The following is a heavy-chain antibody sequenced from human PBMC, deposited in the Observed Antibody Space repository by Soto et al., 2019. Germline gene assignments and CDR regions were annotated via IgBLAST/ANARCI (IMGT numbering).Heavy chain of an antibody. J-gene: IGHJ2*01. V-gene: IGHV4-34*02. CDR2: VTRIGDT. Sequence: QVQLQQWGAGLLKPSETLTLTCGVYGGSFSGYYWSWVRQPPGKGLEWIGEVTRIGDTNYNPSLKSRVTMSLDTSKNQFSLRLDSVTAADTAVYYCARLFLGVTDYWYLDLWGRGTLVTVSS. D-gene: IGHD2-21*02. CDR3: ARLFLGVTDYWYLDL. CDR1: GGSFSGYY.